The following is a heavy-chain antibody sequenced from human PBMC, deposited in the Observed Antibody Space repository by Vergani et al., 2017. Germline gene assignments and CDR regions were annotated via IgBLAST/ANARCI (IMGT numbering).Heavy chain of an antibody. Sequence: EVQLVESGGGLVQPGGSLRLSCAASGFTVSSYDMHWVRQATGKGLEWVSAIGTAGDTYYPGSVKGRFTISRENAKNSLYLQMNSLRAGDTAVYYCARGYGVGAFDIWGQGTMVTVSS. V-gene: IGHV3-13*01. CDR1: GFTVSSYD. CDR2: IGTAGDT. CDR3: ARGYGVGAFDI. D-gene: IGHD4-17*01. J-gene: IGHJ3*02.